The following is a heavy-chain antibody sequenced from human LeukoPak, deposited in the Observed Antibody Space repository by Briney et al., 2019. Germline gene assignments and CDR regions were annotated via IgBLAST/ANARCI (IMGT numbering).Heavy chain of an antibody. Sequence: GGSLRLSCAASGFTFSSYSMNWVRQAPGKGLEWVAVISYDGSNKYYADSVKGRFTISRDNSKNTLYLQMNSLRAEDTAVYYCAREGMYYDILTGYPLWEYWGQGTLVTVSS. CDR3: AREGMYYDILTGYPLWEY. CDR1: GFTFSSYS. J-gene: IGHJ4*02. V-gene: IGHV3-30*03. CDR2: ISYDGSNK. D-gene: IGHD3-9*01.